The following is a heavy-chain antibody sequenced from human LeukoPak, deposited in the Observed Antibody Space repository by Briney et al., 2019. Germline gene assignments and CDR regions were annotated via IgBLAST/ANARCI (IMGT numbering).Heavy chain of an antibody. Sequence: PGGSLRLSCLASGFTFNTYAMIWVRQAPGGGLEWVAALSGDRSHIYHADSVMGRFTISRDNVKNSLYLQMNSLRADDTAVYYCTRDLYSMYAKWGQGTLVTVSS. D-gene: IGHD2-8*01. V-gene: IGHV3-21*04. CDR1: GFTFNTYA. J-gene: IGHJ4*02. CDR2: LSGDRSHI. CDR3: TRDLYSMYAK.